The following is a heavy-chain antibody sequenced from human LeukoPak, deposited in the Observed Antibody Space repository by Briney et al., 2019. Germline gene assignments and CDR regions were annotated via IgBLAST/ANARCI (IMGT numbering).Heavy chain of an antibody. CDR1: GFTFSSYA. V-gene: IGHV3-23*01. J-gene: IGHJ6*02. D-gene: IGHD2-2*01. CDR2: ISGSGGST. CDR3: AKDHPSSVPAAYYYYGMDV. Sequence: GGSLRLPCAASGFTFSSYAMSWVRQAPGKGLEWVSAISGSGGSTYYADSVKGRFTISRDNSKNTLYLQMNSLRAEDTAVYYCAKDHPSSVPAAYYYYGMDVWGQGTTVTVSS.